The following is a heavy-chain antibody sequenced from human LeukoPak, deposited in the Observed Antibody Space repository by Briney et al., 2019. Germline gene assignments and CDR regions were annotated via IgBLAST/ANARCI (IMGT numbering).Heavy chain of an antibody. D-gene: IGHD2-2*01. CDR1: GYTFTSYY. V-gene: IGHV1-46*01. CDR3: AGGRTDIVVVPATLRNYYFDY. J-gene: IGHJ4*02. CDR2: INPSGGST. Sequence: ASVKVSCKASGYTFTSYYMHWVRQAPGQGLEWMGIINPSGGSTSYAQKFQGRVTMTRDMSTSTVYMELSSLRSEDTAVYYCAGGRTDIVVVPATLRNYYFDYWGQGTLVIVSS.